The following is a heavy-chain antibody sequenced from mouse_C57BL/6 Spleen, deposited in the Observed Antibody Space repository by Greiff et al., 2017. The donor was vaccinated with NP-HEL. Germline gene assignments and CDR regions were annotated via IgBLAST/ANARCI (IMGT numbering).Heavy chain of an antibody. Sequence: VQLQQPGAELVKPGASVKLSCKASGYTFTSYWMQWVKQRPGQGLEWIGEIDPSDSYTNYNQKFKGKATLTVDTSSSTAYMQLSSLTSEDSAVYYCARGGYDGGWFAYWGQGTLVTVSA. D-gene: IGHD2-2*01. CDR3: ARGGYDGGWFAY. J-gene: IGHJ3*01. V-gene: IGHV1-50*01. CDR1: GYTFTSYW. CDR2: IDPSDSYT.